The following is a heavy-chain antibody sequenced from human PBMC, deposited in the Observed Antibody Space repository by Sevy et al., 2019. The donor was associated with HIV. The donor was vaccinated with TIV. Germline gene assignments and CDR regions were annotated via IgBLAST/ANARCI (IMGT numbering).Heavy chain of an antibody. CDR2: IYHGGST. Sequence: SETLSLTCDVSGACMSSGGYSWNWIRQPPGKDQEWIGFIYHGGSTYYNPSLQSRVTMSVDRPKNQFSLKLTSVTAADTAVYYCARSMTTMTDAFDIWGQGTLVTVSS. CDR1: GACMSSGGYS. CDR3: ARSMTTMTDAFDI. V-gene: IGHV4-30-2*01. D-gene: IGHD4-17*01. J-gene: IGHJ3*02.